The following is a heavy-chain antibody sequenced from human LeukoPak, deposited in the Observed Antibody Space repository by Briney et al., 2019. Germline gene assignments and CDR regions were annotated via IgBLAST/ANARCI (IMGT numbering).Heavy chain of an antibody. Sequence: SETVSLTCTVSGGSISSYYWSWIRQPAGKGLECIGRFYTSGSTNYNPSLQSRVTMSVDTSKNHFSLKQTTVTAADTAVYYCAIVPYYDSSMTSAFDIWGQGTMVTVPP. CDR2: FYTSGST. V-gene: IGHV4-4*07. CDR1: GGSISSYY. CDR3: AIVPYYDSSMTSAFDI. D-gene: IGHD3-22*01. J-gene: IGHJ3*02.